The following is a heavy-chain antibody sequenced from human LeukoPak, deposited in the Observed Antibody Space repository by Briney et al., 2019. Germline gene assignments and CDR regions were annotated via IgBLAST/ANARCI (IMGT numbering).Heavy chain of an antibody. CDR1: GFTFSSYG. V-gene: IGHV3-30*18. J-gene: IGHJ4*02. Sequence: GRSLRLSCAASGFTFSSYGMHWVRQAPGQGLEWVAVISYDGSNKYYADSVKGRFTISRDNSKNTLYLQMNSLRAEDTAVYYCAKDRGYCSGGSCYAAYYFDYWGQGTLVTVSS. D-gene: IGHD2-15*01. CDR3: AKDRGYCSGGSCYAAYYFDY. CDR2: ISYDGSNK.